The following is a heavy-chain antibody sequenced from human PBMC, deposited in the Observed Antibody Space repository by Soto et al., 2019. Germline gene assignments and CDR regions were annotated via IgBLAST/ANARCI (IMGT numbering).Heavy chain of an antibody. J-gene: IGHJ4*02. CDR2: INPSGGST. CDR1: GYTFTSYY. D-gene: IGHD3-10*01. V-gene: IGHV1-46*01. Sequence: ASVKVSCKASGYTFTSYYIHWVRQAPGQGLEWMGIINPSGGSTSYAQKFQGRVTMTRDTSTSTVYMELSSLRSEDTAVYYCARSNYYGSGSYYLKPPFDYWGQGTLVTVSS. CDR3: ARSNYYGSGSYYLKPPFDY.